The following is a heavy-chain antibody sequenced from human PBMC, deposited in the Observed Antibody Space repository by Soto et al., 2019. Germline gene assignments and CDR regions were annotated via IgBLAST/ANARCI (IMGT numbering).Heavy chain of an antibody. V-gene: IGHV4-34*01. J-gene: IGHJ4*02. CDR3: AVYCSGGSCYKNYFDY. D-gene: IGHD2-15*01. Sequence: SETLSLTCAVYGGSFSGYYWSWIRQPPGKGLEWIGQINHSGSTNYNPSLKSRVTISVDTSKNQFSLKLSSVTAADTAVYYCAVYCSGGSCYKNYFDYWGQGTLVTVSS. CDR1: GGSFSGYY. CDR2: INHSGST.